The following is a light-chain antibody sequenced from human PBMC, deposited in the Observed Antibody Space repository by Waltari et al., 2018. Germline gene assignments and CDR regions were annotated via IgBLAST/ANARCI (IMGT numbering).Light chain of an antibody. V-gene: IGKV3-20*01. CDR3: QQDGGSPPLT. Sequence: EIVLTQSPGTLSLSPGVRATLYCRTSQSSTSYSLAWYQQKPGKAPRLLIYGASSRATGIPDRFSGGGAGTDFTLTISRLEPEDFAVYYCQQDGGSPPLTFGGGTKVEIK. CDR2: GAS. CDR1: QSSTSYS. J-gene: IGKJ4*01.